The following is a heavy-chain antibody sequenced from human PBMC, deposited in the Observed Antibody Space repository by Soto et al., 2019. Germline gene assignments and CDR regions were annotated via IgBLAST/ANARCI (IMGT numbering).Heavy chain of an antibody. CDR1: GASISYGGFS. CDR3: VRGGGYDAFDH. D-gene: IGHD5-12*01. J-gene: IGHJ4*02. CDR2: INHFEST. Sequence: QLQLQESGSGVVRTSETLSLTCTVFGASISYGGFSWSWIRQSPGKGLEWIGYINHFESTYFHPSFKSRLSMSIDRSRNMFSLNFSSVTAADMAVYYCVRGGGYDAFDHWGQGVPVTVSS. V-gene: IGHV4-30-2*06.